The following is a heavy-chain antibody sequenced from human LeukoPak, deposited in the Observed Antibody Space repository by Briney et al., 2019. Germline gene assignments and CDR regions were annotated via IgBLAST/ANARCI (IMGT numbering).Heavy chain of an antibody. D-gene: IGHD3-10*01. CDR1: GYTFTSYA. V-gene: IGHV1-3*01. CDR2: INGGSDNA. CDR3: ARSLGSHNFDY. J-gene: IGHJ4*02. Sequence: GASVKDSCKASGYTFTSYAMHWVRQAPGQRLEWMGWINGGSDNAKYLQKFQGRVTISRDTSASTAYMELSSLRSEDTAVYYCARSLGSHNFDYWGQGTLVTVSS.